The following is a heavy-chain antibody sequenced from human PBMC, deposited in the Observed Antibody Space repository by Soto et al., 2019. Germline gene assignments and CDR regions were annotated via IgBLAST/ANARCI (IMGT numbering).Heavy chain of an antibody. V-gene: IGHV4-31*03. CDR2: IYYSGST. CDR3: ARGGLRDTWGRDY. Sequence: QVQLQESGPGLVKPSQTLSLTCTVSGGSISSGGYYWSWIRQHPGKGLEWIGYIYYSGSTYYNPSLKGRVTIAVDTSKNQFSLKLSSVTAADTAVYYCARGGLRDTWGRDYWGQGTLVTVSS. D-gene: IGHD1-26*01. J-gene: IGHJ4*02. CDR1: GGSISSGGYY.